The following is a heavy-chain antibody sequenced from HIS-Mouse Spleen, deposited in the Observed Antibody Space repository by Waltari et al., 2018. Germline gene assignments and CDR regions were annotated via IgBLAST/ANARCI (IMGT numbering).Heavy chain of an antibody. Sequence: QLQLQESGPGLVKPSETLSLTCTVSGGSISSSSYYLGWIRRPPGKGLEWIGSIYYSGSTYYNPSLKSRVTISVDTSKNQFSLKLSSVTAADTAVYYGAREIPYSSSWYDWYFDLWGRGTLVTVSS. CDR1: GGSISSSSYY. CDR3: AREIPYSSSWYDWYFDL. J-gene: IGHJ2*01. CDR2: IYYSGST. V-gene: IGHV4-39*07. D-gene: IGHD6-13*01.